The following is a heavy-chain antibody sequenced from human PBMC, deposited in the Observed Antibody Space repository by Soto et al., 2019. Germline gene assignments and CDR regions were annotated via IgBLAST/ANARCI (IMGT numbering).Heavy chain of an antibody. D-gene: IGHD4-17*01. CDR2: IWYDGSNK. CDR3: ARDLIDYGDYDSDY. J-gene: IGHJ4*02. Sequence: GGSLRLSCAASGFTFSSYGMHWVRQAPGKGLEWVAVIWYDGSNKYYADSVKGRFTISRDNSKNTLYLQMNSLRAEDTAVYYCARDLIDYGDYDSDYWGQGTLVTVSS. V-gene: IGHV3-33*01. CDR1: GFTFSSYG.